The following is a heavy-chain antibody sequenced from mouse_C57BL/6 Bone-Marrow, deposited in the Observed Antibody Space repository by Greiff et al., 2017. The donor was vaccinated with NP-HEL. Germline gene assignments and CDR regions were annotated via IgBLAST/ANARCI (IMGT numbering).Heavy chain of an antibody. CDR1: GYTFTSYW. D-gene: IGHD2-4*01. Sequence: QVQLKQPGAELVKPGASVKVSCKASGYTFTSYWMHWVKQRPGQGLEWIGRIHPSDSDTNYNQKVKGKATLTVDKSSSTAYMQLSSLTSEDSAVYYCAIRGYYDYDAWFAYWGQGTLVTVSA. V-gene: IGHV1-74*01. J-gene: IGHJ3*01. CDR2: IHPSDSDT. CDR3: AIRGYYDYDAWFAY.